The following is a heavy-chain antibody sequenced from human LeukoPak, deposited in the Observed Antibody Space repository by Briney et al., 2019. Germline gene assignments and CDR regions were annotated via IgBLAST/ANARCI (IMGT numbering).Heavy chain of an antibody. CDR3: ARGRLARSPYFDY. Sequence: PSETLSLTCAVYGGSFSGYYWGWIRQPPGKGLEWIGSIYYSGSTDYNPSLKSRVTISVETSKNQFSLNLSSVTAADTAVYYCARGRLARSPYFDYWGQGTLVTVSS. V-gene: IGHV4-34*11. D-gene: IGHD6-19*01. CDR1: GGSFSGYY. CDR2: IYYSGST. J-gene: IGHJ4*02.